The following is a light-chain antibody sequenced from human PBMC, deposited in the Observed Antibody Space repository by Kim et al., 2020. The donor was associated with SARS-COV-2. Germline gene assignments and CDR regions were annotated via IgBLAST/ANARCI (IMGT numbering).Light chain of an antibody. V-gene: IGKV1-5*01. CDR3: QQFNIYSRT. CDR1: QSINNF. Sequence: SASGGGRVTITCRASQSINNFLAWDQQKPGKAPELLIYDASRLRSGVPSRFSGSGSGTEFTLTISSLQPDDFATYYCQQFNIYSRTFGQGTKLEI. CDR2: DAS. J-gene: IGKJ2*01.